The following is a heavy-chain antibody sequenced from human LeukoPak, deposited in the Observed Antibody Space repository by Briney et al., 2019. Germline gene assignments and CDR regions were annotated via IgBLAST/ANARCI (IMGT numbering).Heavy chain of an antibody. Sequence: GGSLRLSCAASGFSFSLYAMNWVRQAPGKGLEWVSTIIEIGASPYYADSVRGRFTVSRDSSKNMFYLQMNSLRAEDTAIYYCARRGAGSGGLDYWGQGTLVTVSS. CDR2: IIEIGASP. CDR3: ARRGAGSGGLDY. J-gene: IGHJ4*02. V-gene: IGHV3-23*01. D-gene: IGHD6-19*01. CDR1: GFSFSLYA.